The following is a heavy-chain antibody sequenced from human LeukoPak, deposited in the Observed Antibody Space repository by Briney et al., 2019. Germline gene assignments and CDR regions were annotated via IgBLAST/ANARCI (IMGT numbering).Heavy chain of an antibody. CDR2: IWFDGSNK. J-gene: IGHJ4*02. V-gene: IGHV3-33*01. CDR3: ASSAGALIDC. D-gene: IGHD6-19*01. Sequence: GGSLRLSCAASGFTFSNYDMHWVRQAPGKGLEWVAVIWFDGSNKFYADSVKGRFTISRDNSKNTLYLQMNSLRAEDTAVYYCASSAGALIDCWGQGTLVTVSS. CDR1: GFTFSNYD.